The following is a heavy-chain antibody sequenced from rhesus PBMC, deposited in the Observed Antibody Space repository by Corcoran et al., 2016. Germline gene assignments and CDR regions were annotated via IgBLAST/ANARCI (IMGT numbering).Heavy chain of an antibody. J-gene: IGHJ4*01. Sequence: QVTLRESGPALVKPTQTLTLTCTFSGFSLSTSGMGVGWISHPPGKALEWLASIYWDDDKYYSTSLKSKRTNSKDTSKNQVVRTMTNMDPVDTATYYCARPLDSSWSDYWGQGVLVTVSS. CDR1: GFSLSTSGMG. D-gene: IGHD6-13*01. CDR3: ARPLDSSWSDY. CDR2: IYWDDDK. V-gene: IGHV2S1*01.